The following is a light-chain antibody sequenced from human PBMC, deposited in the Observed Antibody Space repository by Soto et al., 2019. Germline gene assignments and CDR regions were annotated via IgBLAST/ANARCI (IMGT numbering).Light chain of an antibody. V-gene: IGKV1-5*03. Sequence: DIQMIQSPSTLSASVGDRVTITCRASQSVSSWLAWYQQKPGEAPTLLIYKTSSLQSGVPSRFSGSGSGTEFTLTIPSLQPDDFATYYCQPYNSFPRTFGQGTKVEIK. CDR2: KTS. CDR1: QSVSSW. CDR3: QPYNSFPRT. J-gene: IGKJ1*01.